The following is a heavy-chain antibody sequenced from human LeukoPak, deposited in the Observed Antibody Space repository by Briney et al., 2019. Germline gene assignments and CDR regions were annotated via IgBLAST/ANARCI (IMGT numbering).Heavy chain of an antibody. Sequence: SETLSLTCTVSGGSISSSSYYWGWIRQPPGKGLEWIGSIYYSGSTYYNPSLKSRVTISVDTSKNQFSLKLSSVTAADTAVYYCARGVAGGRLVRGAYYFDYWGQGTLVTVSS. CDR2: IYYSGST. D-gene: IGHD3-10*01. CDR3: ARGVAGGRLVRGAYYFDY. CDR1: GGSISSSSYY. V-gene: IGHV4-39*07. J-gene: IGHJ4*02.